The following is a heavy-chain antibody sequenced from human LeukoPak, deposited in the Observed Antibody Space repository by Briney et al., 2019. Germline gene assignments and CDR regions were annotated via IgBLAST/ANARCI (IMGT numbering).Heavy chain of an antibody. J-gene: IGHJ4*02. Sequence: ASVKVSCKASGYTFTSYAMNWVRQAPGQGLEWMGWINTNTGNPTYAQGFTGRFVFSLDTSVSTAYLQISSLKAEDTAVYYCARGPNEYYYDSSGYYFIYWGQGTLVTVSS. CDR2: INTNTGNP. CDR1: GYTFTSYA. D-gene: IGHD3-22*01. V-gene: IGHV7-4-1*02. CDR3: ARGPNEYYYDSSGYYFIY.